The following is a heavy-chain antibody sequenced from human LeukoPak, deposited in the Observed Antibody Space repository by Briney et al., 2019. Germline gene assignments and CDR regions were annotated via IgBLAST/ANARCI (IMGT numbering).Heavy chain of an antibody. V-gene: IGHV3-64D*06. Sequence: PGGSLRLSCSACGFTFNTFAMHWVRQAPGKGLEYVSAISSNGGSTYYADSVKGRFTVSRGNSKNTVFLQMSSLRVEDTAVYYCVKRNYGVYGLYWGQGTLVTVSS. CDR1: GFTFNTFA. D-gene: IGHD4-17*01. CDR3: VKRNYGVYGLY. CDR2: ISSNGGST. J-gene: IGHJ4*02.